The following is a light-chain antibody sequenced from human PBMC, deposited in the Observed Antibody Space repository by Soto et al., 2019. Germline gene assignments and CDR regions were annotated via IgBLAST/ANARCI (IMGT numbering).Light chain of an antibody. CDR3: QHYHSSPQT. Sequence: VMTQTPLSLSVAPGQPSSISCKSSQSLLHITGETFLFWYQQKPRQPPKLLIYWATTRESGVPDRFSGSGSGTDFTLTITNLQAEDVAVYYCQHYHSSPQTFGQGTKVDIK. V-gene: IGKV4-1*01. CDR2: WAT. J-gene: IGKJ1*01. CDR1: QSLLHITGETF.